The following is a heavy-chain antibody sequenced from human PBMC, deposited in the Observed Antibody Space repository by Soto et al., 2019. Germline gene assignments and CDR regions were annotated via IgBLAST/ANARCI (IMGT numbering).Heavy chain of an antibody. CDR2: IYYSGST. V-gene: IGHV4-31*03. CDR3: ASGYSCYDSPYHLQAFDY. J-gene: IGHJ4*02. D-gene: IGHD5-12*01. Sequence: QVQLQESGPGLVKPSQTLSLTCTVSGGSISSGGYYWSWIRQHPGKGLEWIGYIYYSGSTYYNPSLKSRVTIAVDTSKNHFSLKLSSVPAADTAVYYCASGYSCYDSPYHLQAFDYWGQGTLVTVSS. CDR1: GGSISSGGYY.